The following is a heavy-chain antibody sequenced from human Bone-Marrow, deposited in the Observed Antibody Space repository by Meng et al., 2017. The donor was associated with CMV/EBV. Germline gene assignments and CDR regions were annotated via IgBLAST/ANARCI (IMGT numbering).Heavy chain of an antibody. D-gene: IGHD3-3*01. CDR2: MNPNSGNT. V-gene: IGHV1-8*01. CDR1: GYTFTSYD. CDR3: ARDEEIFGVVGPFDP. Sequence: ASVKVSCKASGYTFTSYDINWVRQATGQGLEWMGWMNPNSGNTGYAQKFQGRVTITADKSTSTAYMELSSLRSEDTAVYYCARDEEIFGVVGPFDPWGQGTRVTVYS. J-gene: IGHJ5*02.